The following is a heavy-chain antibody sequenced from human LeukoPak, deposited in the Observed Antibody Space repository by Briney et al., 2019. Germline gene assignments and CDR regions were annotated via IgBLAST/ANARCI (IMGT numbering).Heavy chain of an antibody. CDR2: ISGSGGST. CDR1: GFTFSSYA. Sequence: GGSLRLSCAASGFTFSSYAMSWVRQAPGKGLEWVSAISGSGGSTYYADSVKGRFTISRDNSKNTLYLQMNSLRAEDTAVYYCAKSSMVRGVTLWYFDYWGQGTLVTVSS. D-gene: IGHD3-10*01. J-gene: IGHJ4*02. V-gene: IGHV3-23*01. CDR3: AKSSMVRGVTLWYFDY.